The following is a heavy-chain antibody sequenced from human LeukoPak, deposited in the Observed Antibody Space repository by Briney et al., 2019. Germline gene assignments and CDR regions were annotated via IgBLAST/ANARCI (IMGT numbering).Heavy chain of an antibody. D-gene: IGHD6-13*01. CDR2: FDPEDGET. V-gene: IGHV1-24*01. Sequence: ASVNVSCKVSGYTLTELSMHWVRQAPGKGLEWMGGFDPEDGETIYAQKFQGRVTMTEDTSTDTAYTELSSLRSEDTAVYYCATLGGKKIAAAGTNDYWGQGTLVTVSS. J-gene: IGHJ4*02. CDR1: GYTLTELS. CDR3: ATLGGKKIAAAGTNDY.